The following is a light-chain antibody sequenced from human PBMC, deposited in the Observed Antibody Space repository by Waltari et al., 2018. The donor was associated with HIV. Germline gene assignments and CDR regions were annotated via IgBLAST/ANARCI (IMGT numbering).Light chain of an antibody. J-gene: IGLJ2*01. CDR3: SSYTRSTRTTAWL. V-gene: IGLV2-14*03. Sequence: QSALTQPASVSGAPGQSITISCTGTASDIGDYNYVSWYQQHPGKAPKLVIYDVSNRPSGISMRFPGSKSGTTASLTNSGLQAEDEAVYYCSSYTRSTRTTAWLFGGGTRLTVL. CDR2: DVS. CDR1: ASDIGDYNY.